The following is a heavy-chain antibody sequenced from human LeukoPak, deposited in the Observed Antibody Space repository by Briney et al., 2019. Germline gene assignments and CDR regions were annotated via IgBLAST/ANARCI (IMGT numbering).Heavy chain of an antibody. CDR2: IYWDDDK. D-gene: IGHD1-1*01. V-gene: IGHV2-5*02. CDR1: GFSISSSGVG. Sequence: SGPTLVKPTQTLTLTCTFSGFSISSSGVGVGWIRQPPGRALEWLALIYWDDDKRYSPSLKSRLTITKDTSKNQVVLTMTNMDPVDTATYYCAHSWNWLNAFDIWGQGTMVTVSS. CDR3: AHSWNWLNAFDI. J-gene: IGHJ3*02.